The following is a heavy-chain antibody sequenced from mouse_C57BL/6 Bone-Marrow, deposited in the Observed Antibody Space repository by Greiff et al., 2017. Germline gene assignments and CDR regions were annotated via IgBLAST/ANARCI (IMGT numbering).Heavy chain of an antibody. J-gene: IGHJ1*03. CDR3: ARLLRASFDV. D-gene: IGHD1-1*01. Sequence: EVQRVESGGGLVKPGGSLKLSCAASGFTFSSYAMSWVRQTPEKRLEWVATISDGGSYTYYPDNVKGRFTISRDNANNNLYLQMSHLKSEDTAMYYCARLLRASFDVWGTGTTVTVSS. V-gene: IGHV5-4*01. CDR2: ISDGGSYT. CDR1: GFTFSSYA.